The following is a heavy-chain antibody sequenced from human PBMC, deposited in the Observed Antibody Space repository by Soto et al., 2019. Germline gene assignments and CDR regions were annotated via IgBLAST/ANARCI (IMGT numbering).Heavy chain of an antibody. Sequence: QVQLQESGPGLVKPSQTLFLTCTVSGGSISSGDYYWSWIRQPPGKGLEWIGYIYYSGSTYYNPSLRSRVTISVDTSKNQFSLKLSSVTAADTAVYYCARVSPLVPAAMRDDYYYGMDVWGQGTTVTVSS. CDR3: ARVSPLVPAAMRDDYYYGMDV. V-gene: IGHV4-30-4*01. CDR1: GGSISSGDYY. J-gene: IGHJ6*02. D-gene: IGHD2-2*01. CDR2: IYYSGST.